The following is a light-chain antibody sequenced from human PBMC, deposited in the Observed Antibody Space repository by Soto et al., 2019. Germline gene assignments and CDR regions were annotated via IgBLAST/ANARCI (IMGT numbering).Light chain of an antibody. CDR1: QSVSSSY. CDR2: GAS. Sequence: EIVLTQSPGTLSLSPGERATLSCRASQSVSSSYLAWYQQKPGQAPRLLIYGASSRATGIPDRFSGSGSGTDFTLTISRLDPEDFAMYYCQQYGSTTLFTFGPGTKVDIK. CDR3: QQYGSTTLFT. J-gene: IGKJ3*01. V-gene: IGKV3-20*01.